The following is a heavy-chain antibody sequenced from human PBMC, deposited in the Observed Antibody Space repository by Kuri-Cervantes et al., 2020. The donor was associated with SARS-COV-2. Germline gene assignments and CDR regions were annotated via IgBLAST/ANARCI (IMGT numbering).Heavy chain of an antibody. Sequence: ASVKVSCKASGYTFTSYAMHWVRQAPGQRLEWMGWINAGNGNTKYSQKFQGRVTITRDTSASTAYMELRSLRSDDTAVYYCARDQLAAAGTPAPDYWGQGTLVTVSS. V-gene: IGHV1-3*01. D-gene: IGHD6-13*01. CDR2: INAGNGNT. J-gene: IGHJ4*02. CDR3: ARDQLAAAGTPAPDY. CDR1: GYTFTSYA.